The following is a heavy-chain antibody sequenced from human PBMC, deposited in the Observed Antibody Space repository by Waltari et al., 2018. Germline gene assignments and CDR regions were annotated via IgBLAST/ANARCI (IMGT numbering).Heavy chain of an antibody. Sequence: EGQLVESGGGLVKPGGSLRLSCAASGFTVTSTYMNWVRQAPGKGLEWVSTIYSSATTFYADSVKCRFTISRDHSKNLLFLQMDDLRVNDTSVYYCARGGQIVRPRPLDLWGPGTLVTVSS. CDR2: IYSSATT. D-gene: IGHD6-6*01. J-gene: IGHJ3*01. CDR1: GFTVTSTY. CDR3: ARGGQIVRPRPLDL. V-gene: IGHV3-66*01.